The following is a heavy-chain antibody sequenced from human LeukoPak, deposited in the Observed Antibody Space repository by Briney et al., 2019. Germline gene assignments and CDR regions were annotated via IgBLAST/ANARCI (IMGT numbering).Heavy chain of an antibody. CDR1: GFTFSSYA. CDR3: ARVEMATTAGY. D-gene: IGHD5-24*01. J-gene: IGHJ4*02. CDR2: ISGSGGST. Sequence: GGSLRLSCAASGFTFSSYAMSWVRQAPGKGLEWVSAISGSGGSTYYADSVKGRFTISRDNAKNSLYLQMNSLRAEDTAVYYCARVEMATTAGYWGQGTLVTVSS. V-gene: IGHV3-23*01.